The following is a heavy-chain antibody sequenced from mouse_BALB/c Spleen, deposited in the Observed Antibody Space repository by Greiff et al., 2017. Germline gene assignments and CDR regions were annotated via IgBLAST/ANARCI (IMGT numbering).Heavy chain of an antibody. CDR1: GYTFTSYW. J-gene: IGHJ3*01. D-gene: IGHD2-14*01. CDR2: INPSTGYT. V-gene: IGHV1-7*01. Sequence: VQRVESGAELAKPGASVKMSCKASGYTFTSYWMHWVKQRPGQGLEWIGYINPSTGYTEYNQKFKDKATLTADKSSSTAYMQLSSLTSEDSAVYYCARGYWAYWGQGTLVTVSA. CDR3: ARGYWAY.